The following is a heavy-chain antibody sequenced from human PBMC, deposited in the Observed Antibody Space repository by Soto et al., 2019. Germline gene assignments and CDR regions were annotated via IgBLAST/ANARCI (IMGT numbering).Heavy chain of an antibody. J-gene: IGHJ5*02. CDR3: ARHSVYYDSSGYYPSGP. D-gene: IGHD3-22*01. V-gene: IGHV5-51*01. CDR1: GFKFITHW. Sequence: GESLKISCKASGFKFITHWIAWVRQMPGKGVEFMGVVYPITSQTTSSPSFQGQVTISADKSISTAYLQWSSLKASDTAMYYCARHSVYYDSSGYYPSGPWGQGTLVTVSS. CDR2: VYPITSQT.